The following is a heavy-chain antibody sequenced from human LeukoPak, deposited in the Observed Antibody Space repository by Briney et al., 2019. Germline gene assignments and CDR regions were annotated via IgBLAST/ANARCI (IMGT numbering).Heavy chain of an antibody. V-gene: IGHV4-61*08. Sequence: PSETLSLTCTVSGGSISSGGYYWSWIRQPPGKGLEWIGYTYYSGSTNYNPSLKSRVTISVDTSKNQFSLKLSSVTAADTAVYYCARGKRSCSGGSCYFLIFDYWGQGTLVTVSS. CDR2: TYYSGST. J-gene: IGHJ4*02. CDR3: ARGKRSCSGGSCYFLIFDY. CDR1: GGSISSGGYY. D-gene: IGHD2-15*01.